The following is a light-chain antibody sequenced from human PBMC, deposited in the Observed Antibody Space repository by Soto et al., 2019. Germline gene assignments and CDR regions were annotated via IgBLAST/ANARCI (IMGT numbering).Light chain of an antibody. CDR3: QQYNNCPHT. J-gene: IGKJ2*01. Sequence: EIVMTQSPATLSVSLGERATLSCRASQSVSSNLAWYQQKPGQAPRLLIYGASTRATGIPARFSGSGSGTEFTLTISSLQSEDFAVYYCQQYNNCPHTFGQGTKLEIK. V-gene: IGKV3-15*01. CDR2: GAS. CDR1: QSVSSN.